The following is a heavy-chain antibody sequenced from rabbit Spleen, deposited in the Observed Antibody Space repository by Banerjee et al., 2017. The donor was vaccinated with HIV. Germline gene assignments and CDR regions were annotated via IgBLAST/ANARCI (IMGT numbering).Heavy chain of an antibody. J-gene: IGHJ4*01. CDR1: GFYLSNYW. D-gene: IGHD4-1*01. CDR2: IGTSVSES. CDR3: ATCTADHGWGFKL. V-gene: IGHV1S40*01. Sequence: QSLEESGGDLVKPGGTLTLTCTASGFYLSNYWMCWVRQAPGKGLEWIGCIGTSVSESQYPNWVNGRFTVSKTSSTTMTLQLTSLTVADTATYFCATCTADHGWGFKLWGPGTLVTVS.